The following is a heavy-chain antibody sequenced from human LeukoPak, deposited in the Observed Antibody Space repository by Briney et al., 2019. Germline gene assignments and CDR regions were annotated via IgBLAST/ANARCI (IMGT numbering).Heavy chain of an antibody. CDR3: ARRGKTLIRGKHWFDP. J-gene: IGHJ5*02. D-gene: IGHD3-10*01. Sequence: PSETLSLTCAVYGGPFSGYYWSWIRQPPGKGLEWIGEVSHSGSTNDNPSLKGRLTISIDTSKNQFSLKLSSVTAADTAVYYCARRGKTLIRGKHWFDPWGQGTLVTVSS. V-gene: IGHV4-34*01. CDR1: GGPFSGYY. CDR2: VSHSGST.